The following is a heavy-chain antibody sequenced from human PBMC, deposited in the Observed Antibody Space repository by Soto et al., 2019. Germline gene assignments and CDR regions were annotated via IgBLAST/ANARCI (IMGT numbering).Heavy chain of an antibody. CDR1: GYIFTSYA. CDR2: INTGSGNT. V-gene: IGHV1-3*05. D-gene: IGHD2-2*01. CDR3: ARETDLVLVPAATDFYYYALDV. Sequence: QVQLVQSGAEEQKPGASVKISCKASGYIFTSYAIHWVRQAPGQRLEWMGWINTGSGNTKYSQKVQGSVTITSDTSATTAYMELSSLRSEDTAVYYCARETDLVLVPAATDFYYYALDVWGQGTTVTVSS. J-gene: IGHJ6*02.